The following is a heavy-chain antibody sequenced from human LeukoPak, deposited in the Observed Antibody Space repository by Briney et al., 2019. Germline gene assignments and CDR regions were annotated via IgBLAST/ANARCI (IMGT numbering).Heavy chain of an antibody. J-gene: IGHJ4*02. CDR3: AKDAQRGFDYSNSLQY. CDR2: IWSDGTNQ. D-gene: IGHD4-11*01. Sequence: PGGSLTLSCAASGFTFSHYAMHWVRQAPGKGLEWVAVIWSDGTNQYYADSVKGRFTIYRDDFQKRVFLQMNNLRVEDTALYYCAKDAQRGFDYSNSLQYWGQGALVTVFS. CDR1: GFTFSHYA. V-gene: IGHV3-33*06.